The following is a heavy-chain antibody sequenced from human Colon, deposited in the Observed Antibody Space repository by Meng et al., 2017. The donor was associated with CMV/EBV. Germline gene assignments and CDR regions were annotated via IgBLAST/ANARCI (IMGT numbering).Heavy chain of an antibody. D-gene: IGHD5-18*01. V-gene: IGHV3-48*04. CDR3: ASTARLDY. Sequence: GGSLRLSCAASGSSFSNSWMIWVRRAPGKGLEWVSYISSSGTSIYYADSVKGRFTISRDNAKNSLYLQMNSLRAEDTAVYYCASTARLDYWGQGTLVTVSS. CDR1: GSSFSNSW. CDR2: ISSSGTSI. J-gene: IGHJ4*02.